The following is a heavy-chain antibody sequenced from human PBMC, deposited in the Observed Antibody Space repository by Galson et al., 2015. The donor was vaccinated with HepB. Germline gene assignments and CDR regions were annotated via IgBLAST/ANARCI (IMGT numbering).Heavy chain of an antibody. Sequence: SLRLSCAASGFTFSSYWMSWVRQAPGKGLEWVANIKQDGSEKYYVDSVKGRFTISRDNAKNSLYLQMDSLRAEDTAVYYCARDGHSSGWYDAFEIWGQGTMVTVSS. J-gene: IGHJ3*02. D-gene: IGHD6-19*01. CDR2: IKQDGSEK. V-gene: IGHV3-7*03. CDR1: GFTFSSYW. CDR3: ARDGHSSGWYDAFEI.